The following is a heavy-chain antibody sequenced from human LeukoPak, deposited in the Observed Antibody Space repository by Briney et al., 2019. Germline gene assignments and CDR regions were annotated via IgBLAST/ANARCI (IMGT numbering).Heavy chain of an antibody. CDR2: IYPGDSDT. D-gene: IGHD5-18*01. CDR1: GYSFTSYW. Sequence: GESLKISCKGSGYSFTSYWIGWVRQMPGKGLEWMGIIYPGDSDTRYSPSFQGQVTISADKSISTAYLQWSSLKASDTAMYYCARVPKYSYAYDAFDIWGQGTMVTVSS. V-gene: IGHV5-51*01. CDR3: ARVPKYSYAYDAFDI. J-gene: IGHJ3*02.